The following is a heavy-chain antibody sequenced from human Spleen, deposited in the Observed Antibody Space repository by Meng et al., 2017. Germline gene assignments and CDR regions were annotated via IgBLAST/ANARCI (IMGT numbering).Heavy chain of an antibody. CDR3: ARGPTTMAHDFDY. D-gene: IGHD4-11*01. CDR2: INHSGST. CDR1: VGSFSDYY. V-gene: IGHV4-34*01. Sequence: QAQRQHCAAGLLKPSETLSLPCVVSVGSFSDYYWSWIRQPPWKGLEWIGEINHSGSTNYNPSLESRATISVDTSQNNLSLKLSSVTAADSAVYYCARGPTTMAHDFDYWGQGTLVTVSS. J-gene: IGHJ4*02.